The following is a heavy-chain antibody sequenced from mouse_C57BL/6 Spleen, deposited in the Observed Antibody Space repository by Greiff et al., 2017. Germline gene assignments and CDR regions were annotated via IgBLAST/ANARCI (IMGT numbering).Heavy chain of an antibody. V-gene: IGHV7-3*01. Sequence: EVMLVESGGGLVQPGGSLSLSCAASGFTFTDYYMCWVRQPPGKALEWLGFIRNKANGYTSEYSASVTGRFTISRDNSKTILNHQMNALRAEDSDAYDCARYYDYDGAWFADWGKGTLVTVSA. CDR1: GFTFTDYY. J-gene: IGHJ3*01. CDR3: ARYYDYDGAWFAD. CDR2: IRNKANGYTS. D-gene: IGHD2-4*01.